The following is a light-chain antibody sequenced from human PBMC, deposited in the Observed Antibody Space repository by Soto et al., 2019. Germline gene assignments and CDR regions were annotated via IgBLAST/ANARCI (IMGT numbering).Light chain of an antibody. CDR2: NTN. CDR1: SASVSTSYY. J-gene: IGLJ3*02. CDR3: VLYMGSGIWV. Sequence: QTVVTQEPSFSVSPGGTVTLTCGLTSASVSTSYYPSWYQQTPGQAPRTLIYNTNIRSSGVPDRFSGPILGNKAALTITGAQADDDSDYYCVLYMGSGIWVFGGGTQLTVL. V-gene: IGLV8-61*01.